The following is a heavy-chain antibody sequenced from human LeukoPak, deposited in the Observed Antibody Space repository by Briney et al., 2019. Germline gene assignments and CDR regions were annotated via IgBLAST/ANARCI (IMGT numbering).Heavy chain of an antibody. CDR1: GGSISTSSYF. J-gene: IGHJ4*02. V-gene: IGHV4-39*01. D-gene: IGHD3-3*01. CDR3: ARLEAY. CDR2: IYYSGNT. Sequence: PSETLSLTCSVSGGSISTSSYFWGWIRQPPGKGLEWIGSIYYSGNTYYNPSLKSRVTISVDPSKKQFSLKLSSVTAADTAVYYCARLEAYWGQGTLVTVSS.